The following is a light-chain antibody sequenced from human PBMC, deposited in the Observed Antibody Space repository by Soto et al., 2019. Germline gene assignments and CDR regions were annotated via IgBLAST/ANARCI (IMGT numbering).Light chain of an antibody. J-gene: IGKJ2*01. CDR2: GAS. V-gene: IGKV3-20*01. CDR3: QQYGSSPLMYT. Sequence: IVLTQSPGTLSLSPGERATLSCRASQSVSSSYLAWYQQKPGQAPSLLIYGASSRATGIPDRFSGSGSGTDFTLTISRLEPEDFAVYYCQQYGSSPLMYTFGQGTKLELK. CDR1: QSVSSSY.